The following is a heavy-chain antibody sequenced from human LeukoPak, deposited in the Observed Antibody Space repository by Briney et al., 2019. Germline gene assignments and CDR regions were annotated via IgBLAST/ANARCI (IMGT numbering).Heavy chain of an antibody. CDR1: GFTFSTYA. V-gene: IGHV3-23*01. J-gene: IGHJ5*02. D-gene: IGHD2-2*01. CDR2: IGGSGGVT. Sequence: PGGSLRLSCAASGFTFSTYALTWVRQAPGQGLEWVSTIGGSGGVTYYADSVKGRFTISRDNSKNTLYLQMNSLRAEDTAVYYFAKDGRGGDCTSASCTNWFGPWGQGTLVTVSS. CDR3: AKDGRGGDCTSASCTNWFGP.